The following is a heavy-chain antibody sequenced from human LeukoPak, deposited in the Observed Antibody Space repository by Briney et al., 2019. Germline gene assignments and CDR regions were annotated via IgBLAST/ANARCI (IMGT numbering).Heavy chain of an antibody. CDR3: ARETRYYYYYMDV. V-gene: IGHV4-59*12. J-gene: IGHJ6*03. Sequence: SETLSLTCTVSGGSISSYYWSWIRQPPGKGLEWIGYISYSGSTDYNPSLKSRVTISVDTSKNQFSLKLSSVTAADTAVYYCARETRYYYYYMDVWGKGTTVTVSS. CDR2: ISYSGST. CDR1: GGSISSYY.